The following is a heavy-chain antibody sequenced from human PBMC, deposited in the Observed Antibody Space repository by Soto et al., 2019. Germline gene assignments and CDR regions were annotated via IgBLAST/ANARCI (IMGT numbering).Heavy chain of an antibody. D-gene: IGHD4-17*01. CDR3: AHDGGRGF. J-gene: IGHJ3*01. Sequence: EVQLVESGGGLVQPGGSLRLSCAASGFSFSTNTMDWVRQAPGKGLEWISYISSSSTTIYYADSVKGRFTISRDNANNSLYLQMNSLRAEDTAVYYCAHDGGRGFWGQGTMVTVSS. CDR2: ISSSSTTI. CDR1: GFSFSTNT. V-gene: IGHV3-48*01.